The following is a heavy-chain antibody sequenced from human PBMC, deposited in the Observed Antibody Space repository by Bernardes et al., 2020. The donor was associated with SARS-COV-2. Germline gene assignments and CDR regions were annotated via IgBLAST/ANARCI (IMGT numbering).Heavy chain of an antibody. CDR3: ARDRGGGGTDTFDV. J-gene: IGHJ3*01. Sequence: SETLSLTCTVSGDSITSYYWNWIRQPPGRELEWIGSVYYPGSINYNPSLRSRLTILVDTSKNQFSLKLTSVTAADTALYYCARDRGGGGTDTFDVWGQGTRVTVSS. D-gene: IGHD3-10*01. V-gene: IGHV4-59*01. CDR1: GDSITSYY. CDR2: VYYPGSI.